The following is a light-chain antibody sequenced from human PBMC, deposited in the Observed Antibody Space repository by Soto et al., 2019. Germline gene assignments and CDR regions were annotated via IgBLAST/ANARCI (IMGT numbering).Light chain of an antibody. CDR3: QRYGG. J-gene: IGKJ1*01. V-gene: IGKV3-20*01. CDR2: SAS. CDR1: QSVSSSH. Sequence: EIVLTQSPGTLSLSPGERATLSCRASQSVSSSHLAWYQQKPGQAPRLLIYSASSRATGIPDRFSGSGSGTDFTLTIRRLEPEDFAVYYCQRYGGFGQGTKVEIK.